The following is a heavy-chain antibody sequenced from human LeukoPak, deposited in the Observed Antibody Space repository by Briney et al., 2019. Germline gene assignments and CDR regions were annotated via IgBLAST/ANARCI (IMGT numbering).Heavy chain of an antibody. V-gene: IGHV7-4-1*02. CDR1: GYTFTSYA. Sequence: EASVKVSCKASGYTFTSYAMNWVRQAPGQGLEWMGWINTNTGNPTYAQGFTGRFVFSLDTSVSTAYLQISSLKAEDTAVYYCARDSIRFLEWLSPYYYYGMDVWGQGTTVTVS. CDR3: ARDSIRFLEWLSPYYYYGMDV. D-gene: IGHD3-3*01. CDR2: INTNTGNP. J-gene: IGHJ6*02.